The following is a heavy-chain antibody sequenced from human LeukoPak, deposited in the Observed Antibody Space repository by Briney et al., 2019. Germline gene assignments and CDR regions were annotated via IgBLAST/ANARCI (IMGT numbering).Heavy chain of an antibody. CDR1: GFPFTEYS. CDR2: IGVDSGNT. CDR3: ARKYDFWSGYYTNYFDY. Sequence: PGGSLRLSCTASGFPFTEYSMNWVRQAPGQGLEWMSYIGVDSGNTKYADSVRGRFTISADKAKNSLYLQMNSLRVEDTAVYYCARKYDFWSGYYTNYFDYWGQGTLVTVSS. D-gene: IGHD3-3*01. V-gene: IGHV3-48*01. J-gene: IGHJ4*02.